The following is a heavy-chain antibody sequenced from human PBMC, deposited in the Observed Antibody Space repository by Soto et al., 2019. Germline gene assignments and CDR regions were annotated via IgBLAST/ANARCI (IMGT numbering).Heavy chain of an antibody. CDR3: AKDISGSGAFDI. CDR2: ISWNSGSI. V-gene: IGHV3-9*01. D-gene: IGHD6-19*01. J-gene: IGHJ3*02. Sequence: PWGSLRLSCAASGFTFDDYAMHWVRQAPGKGLEWVSGISWNSGSIGYADSVKGRFTISRDNAKNSLYLQMNSLRAEDTALYYCAKDISGSGAFDIWGQGTMVTVSS. CDR1: GFTFDDYA.